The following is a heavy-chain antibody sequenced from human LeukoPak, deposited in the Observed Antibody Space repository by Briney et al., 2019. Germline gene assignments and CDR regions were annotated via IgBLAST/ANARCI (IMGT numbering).Heavy chain of an antibody. D-gene: IGHD2-2*01. CDR1: GYTFTSYG. CDR2: ISAYNGNT. CDR3: ARDNGVPAALADITRNLFVA. J-gene: IGHJ5*02. Sequence: ASVKVSCKASGYTFTSYGISWVRQAPGQGLEWMGWISAYNGNTNYAQKLQGRVTMTTDTSTSTAYMELRSLRSDDTAVYYCARDNGVPAALADITRNLFVAWSQGTMVTGSS. V-gene: IGHV1-18*01.